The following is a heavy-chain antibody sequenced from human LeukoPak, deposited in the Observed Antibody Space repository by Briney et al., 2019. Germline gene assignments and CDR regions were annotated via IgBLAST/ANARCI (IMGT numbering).Heavy chain of an antibody. CDR1: GFTFGSYW. Sequence: HPGGSLRLSCAASGFTFGSYWMSWVRQAPGKGLEWVANIKQDGSEKYYVDSVKGRFTISRDNAKNSLYLQMNSLRAEDTAVYYCVRGVGVSRFNYLDSWGQGTLVIVSS. CDR2: IKQDGSEK. J-gene: IGHJ4*02. V-gene: IGHV3-7*02. D-gene: IGHD6-13*01. CDR3: VRGVGVSRFNYLDS.